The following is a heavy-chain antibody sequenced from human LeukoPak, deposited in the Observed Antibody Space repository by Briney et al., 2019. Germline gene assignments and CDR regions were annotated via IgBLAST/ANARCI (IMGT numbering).Heavy chain of an antibody. CDR1: GFTFSSYW. Sequence: GGSLRLSCAASGFTFSSYWMHWVRQTPGKGLMWVSRMDRDGSFTSYADSVKGRFTISRDNAKNTLYLLMNSLRAEDTAVYYCARGGCSSTSCYLFDYWGQGTLVTVSS. J-gene: IGHJ4*02. D-gene: IGHD2-2*01. V-gene: IGHV3-74*01. CDR2: MDRDGSFT. CDR3: ARGGCSSTSCYLFDY.